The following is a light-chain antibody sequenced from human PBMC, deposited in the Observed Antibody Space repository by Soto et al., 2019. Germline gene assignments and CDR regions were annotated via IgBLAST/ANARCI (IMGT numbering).Light chain of an antibody. CDR3: QQYYCFPYS. CDR1: QGISSY. Sequence: AIRMTQSPSSFSASTGDRVTITCRASQGISSYLAWYQQEPGKAPKLLIYAASSLQSGLPSRFSGSGSGTDFTLTISCLQSEDFATYYCQQYYCFPYSFGQGTKLEIK. J-gene: IGKJ2*03. CDR2: AAS. V-gene: IGKV1-8*01.